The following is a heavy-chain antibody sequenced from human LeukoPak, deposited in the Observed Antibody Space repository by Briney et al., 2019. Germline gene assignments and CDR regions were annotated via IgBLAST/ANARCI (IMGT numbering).Heavy chain of an antibody. V-gene: IGHV4-34*01. CDR1: GGSFSGYY. CDR2: INHSGST. Sequence: PSETLSLTCAVYGGSFSGYYWSWIRQPPGKGLEWIGEINHSGSTNYNPSLKSRVTISVDTSKNQSSLKLSSVTAADTAVYYCARGRVQLWSLGWFDPWGQGTLVTVSS. J-gene: IGHJ5*02. D-gene: IGHD5-18*01. CDR3: ARGRVQLWSLGWFDP.